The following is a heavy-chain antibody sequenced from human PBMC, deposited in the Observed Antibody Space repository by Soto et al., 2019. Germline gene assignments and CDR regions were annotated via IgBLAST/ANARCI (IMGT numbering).Heavy chain of an antibody. D-gene: IGHD5-12*01. Sequence: GSLRLSCXASGFAFSSHPMSWVRQAPEKGLEWVAGISDGGDLTYNADSVRGRFTISRDNSRNTLYLQMNSLRAEDTAVYYCARRVIGFSRAFDIWGQGTMVTVSS. CDR1: GFAFSSHP. V-gene: IGHV3-23*01. CDR3: ARRVIGFSRAFDI. CDR2: ISDGGDLT. J-gene: IGHJ3*02.